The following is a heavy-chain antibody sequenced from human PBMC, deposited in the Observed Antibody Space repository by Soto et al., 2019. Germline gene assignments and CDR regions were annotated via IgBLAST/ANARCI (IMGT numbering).Heavy chain of an antibody. V-gene: IGHV3-23*01. CDR1: GFTFSHYA. CDR2: ISGSGGRS. J-gene: IGHJ4*02. D-gene: IGHD3-16*01. CDR3: AKAYFVWSSEQPYYFDY. Sequence: EVQLLDSGGGLVQPGGSLRLSCAASGFTFSHYAMTWVRQGPGKGLERVSGISGSGGRSYYADSVKGRFTISRDNSKSKLYLQMNSLRAEDTAVYYCAKAYFVWSSEQPYYFDYWGQRTLVTVSS.